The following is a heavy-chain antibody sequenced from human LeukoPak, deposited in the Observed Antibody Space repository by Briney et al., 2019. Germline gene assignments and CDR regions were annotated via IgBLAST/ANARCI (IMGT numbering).Heavy chain of an antibody. D-gene: IGHD3-22*01. CDR1: GGTFSSYA. V-gene: IGHV1-69*05. J-gene: IGHJ4*02. CDR3: ARVPLSGYYDSSGYMSY. CDR2: IIPIFGTA. Sequence: SVKVSCKASGGTFSSYAISWVRQAPGQGLEWMGRIIPIFGTANYAQKFQGRVTITTDESTSTAYMELSSLRSEDTAVYYCARVPLSGYYDSSGYMSYWGQRTLVTVSS.